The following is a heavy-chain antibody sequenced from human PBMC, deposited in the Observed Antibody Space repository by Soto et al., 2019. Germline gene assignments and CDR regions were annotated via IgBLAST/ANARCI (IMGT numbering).Heavy chain of an antibody. Sequence: SETLSLTCTVSGGSISSSSYYWGWIRQPPGKGLEWIGSIYYSGSTYYNPSLKSRVTISVDTSKNQFSLKLSCVTAADTAVYYCARQGEDYDSSGYYYYGMDVWGQGTTVTVSS. J-gene: IGHJ6*02. D-gene: IGHD3-22*01. CDR1: GGSISSSSYY. V-gene: IGHV4-39*01. CDR2: IYYSGST. CDR3: ARQGEDYDSSGYYYYGMDV.